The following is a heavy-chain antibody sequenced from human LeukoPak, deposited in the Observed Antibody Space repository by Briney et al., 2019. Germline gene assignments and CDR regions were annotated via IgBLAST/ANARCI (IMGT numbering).Heavy chain of an antibody. Sequence: PSETLSPTCTVSGDSITSNYWSWIRQAPGKGLELIGYISYSGSTNYSPSLKSRVTISVDTSRNQFSLTLSSVTAADTAVYYCARQYTSTFRGVRIDWFDPWGQGILVTVSS. D-gene: IGHD1-1*01. V-gene: IGHV4-59*08. CDR2: ISYSGST. J-gene: IGHJ5*02. CDR1: GDSITSNY. CDR3: ARQYTSTFRGVRIDWFDP.